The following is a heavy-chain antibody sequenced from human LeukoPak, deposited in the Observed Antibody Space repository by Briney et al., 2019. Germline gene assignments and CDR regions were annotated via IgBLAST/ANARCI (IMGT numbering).Heavy chain of an antibody. V-gene: IGHV3-21*01. D-gene: IGHD4-17*01. J-gene: IGHJ4*02. CDR1: GFTFSSYT. CDR3: ARDHYGDYGFDY. Sequence: GGSLRLSCAASGFTFSSYTMNWVRQAPGKGLEWVASISGTSGYIYYADSVKGRFTISRDNAKNSVYLQMISLRDEDTAVYYCARDHYGDYGFDYWGQGTLVTVSS. CDR2: ISGTSGYI.